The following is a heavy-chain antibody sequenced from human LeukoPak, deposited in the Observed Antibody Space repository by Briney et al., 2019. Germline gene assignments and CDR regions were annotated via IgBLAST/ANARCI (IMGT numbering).Heavy chain of an antibody. CDR1: GGSISSYY. V-gene: IGHV4-59*08. CDR2: IYYSGST. D-gene: IGHD2-21*02. Sequence: SETLSLTCTVSGGSISSYYWSWIRQPPGKGPEWIGYIYYSGSTNYNPSLKSRVTISVDTSKNQFSLKLSSVTAADTAVYYCASQHIVVVTAPFDIWGQGTMVTVSS. CDR3: ASQHIVVVTAPFDI. J-gene: IGHJ3*02.